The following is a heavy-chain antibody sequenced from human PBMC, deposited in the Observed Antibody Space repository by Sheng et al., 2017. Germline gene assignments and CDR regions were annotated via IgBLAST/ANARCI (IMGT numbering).Heavy chain of an antibody. CDR1: GGSFSGYY. CDR2: INHSGST. J-gene: IGHJ6*03. D-gene: IGHD5-12*01. CDR3: ARAVNIVATSSKYYYMDV. Sequence: QVQLQQWGAGLLKPSETLSLTCAVYGGSFSGYYWSWIRQPPGKGLEWIGEINHSGSTNYNPSLKSRVTISVDTSKNQFSLKLSSVTAADTAVYYCARAVNIVATSSKYYYMDVWGKGTTVTVSS. V-gene: IGHV4-34*01.